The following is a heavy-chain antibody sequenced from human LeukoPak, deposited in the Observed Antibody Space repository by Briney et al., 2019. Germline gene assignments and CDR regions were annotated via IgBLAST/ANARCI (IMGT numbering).Heavy chain of an antibody. CDR1: GYTFTSYG. CDR2: ISASNGNT. J-gene: IGHJ3*02. D-gene: IGHD3-22*01. Sequence: ASVKVSCKASGYTFTSYGISWVRQAPGQGLELMGWISASNGNTNYAQRLQGRVTMTTDTSTSKAYMELRSLRSDDTAVYYCARMGNYYDSSGSYDAFDIWGQGAMVTVS. CDR3: ARMGNYYDSSGSYDAFDI. V-gene: IGHV1-18*01.